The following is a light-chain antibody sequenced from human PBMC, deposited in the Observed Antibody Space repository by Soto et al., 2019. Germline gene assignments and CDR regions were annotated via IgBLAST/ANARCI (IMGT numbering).Light chain of an antibody. V-gene: IGKV3-15*01. CDR3: QQYDGWPRT. CDR2: SAS. Sequence: IVLTQSPATLSLSPGETATLSWRASQRVGINLAWYQQKPGQAPRLLRYSASTRASGIPDRFSGSGSGTEFTLTISSLQSEDFDFFYCQQYDGWPRTFGQGTKVDIK. J-gene: IGKJ1*01. CDR1: QRVGIN.